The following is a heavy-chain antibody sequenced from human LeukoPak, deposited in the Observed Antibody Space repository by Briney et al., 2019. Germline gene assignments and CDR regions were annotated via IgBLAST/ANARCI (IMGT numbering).Heavy chain of an antibody. Sequence: GEPLKISCKGSGYSFTNYWIGWVRQMPGKGLEWVGIIYPADSDTRYRPSFQGQVTITADKSISTAYLQWNSLKASDTAMYYCARSAGYTYGYDWGQGTPVTVSS. J-gene: IGHJ4*02. V-gene: IGHV5-51*01. D-gene: IGHD5-18*01. CDR2: IYPADSDT. CDR1: GYSFTNYW. CDR3: ARSAGYTYGYD.